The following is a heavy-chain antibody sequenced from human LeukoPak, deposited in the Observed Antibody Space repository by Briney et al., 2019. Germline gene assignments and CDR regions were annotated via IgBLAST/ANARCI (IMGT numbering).Heavy chain of an antibody. CDR3: ARMGEYSYIDY. V-gene: IGHV1-2*02. D-gene: IGHD5-18*01. CDR2: INPNSGGT. Sequence: GASVKVSCKASGYTFTDYHMHWARQAPGQGLEWMGWINPNSGGTKYAQKFQGRVTMTRDTSISTAYMELSGLRSDDTAVYYCARMGEYSYIDYWGQGTLVTVSS. CDR1: GYTFTDYH. J-gene: IGHJ4*02.